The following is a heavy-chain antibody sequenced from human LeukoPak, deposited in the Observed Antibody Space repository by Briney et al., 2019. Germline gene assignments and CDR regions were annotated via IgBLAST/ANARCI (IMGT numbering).Heavy chain of an antibody. D-gene: IGHD1-26*01. CDR3: ASLIMGAPLRH. CDR1: GASISSGDYY. J-gene: IGHJ1*01. Sequence: PSETLSLTCTVSGASISSGDYYWSWIRQPPGKGLEWIGYIYYSGSTYYNPSLKSRVSISLDTSKNQFSLKLTSVTAADTAVYYCASLIMGAPLRHRGQGTLVTVSS. CDR2: IYYSGST. V-gene: IGHV4-30-4*08.